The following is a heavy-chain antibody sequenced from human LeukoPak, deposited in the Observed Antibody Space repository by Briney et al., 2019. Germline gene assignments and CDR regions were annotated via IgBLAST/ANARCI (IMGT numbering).Heavy chain of an antibody. V-gene: IGHV1-2*02. D-gene: IGHD2-15*01. CDR3: ARGYCSGGSCYGGHHDAFDI. CDR2: INPNSGGT. J-gene: IGHJ3*02. Sequence: ASVKVSCKASGYTFTGYYMHWVRPAPGQGHEWMGWINPNSGGTNYAQKFQGRVTMTRDTSISTAYMELSRLRSDDTAVYYCARGYCSGGSCYGGHHDAFDIWGQGTRVTVSS. CDR1: GYTFTGYY.